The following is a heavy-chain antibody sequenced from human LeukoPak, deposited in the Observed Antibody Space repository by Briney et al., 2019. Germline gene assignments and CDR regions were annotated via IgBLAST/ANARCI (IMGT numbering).Heavy chain of an antibody. J-gene: IGHJ6*03. V-gene: IGHV3-30*02. Sequence: GGSLRLSCAASGFTFSSYGMHWVRQAPGKGLEWVAFIRYDGSNKYYADSVKGRFTISRDNSKNTLYLQMNSLRVEDTAVYYCARDATTELGTVYMDVWGKGTTVTISS. CDR1: GFTFSSYG. CDR2: IRYDGSNK. CDR3: ARDATTELGTVYMDV. D-gene: IGHD4-17*01.